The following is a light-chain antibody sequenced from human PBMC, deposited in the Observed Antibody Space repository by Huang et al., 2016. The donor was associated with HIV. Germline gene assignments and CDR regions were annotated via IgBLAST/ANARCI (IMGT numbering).Light chain of an antibody. CDR3: QQYGSSPWT. V-gene: IGKV3-20*01. CDR1: QSVSSSY. J-gene: IGKJ1*01. CDR2: GAS. Sequence: EIVLTQSPGTLSLSPGERATLSCRASQSVSSSYLAWYQQKPGQAPRRLIYGASSRATGIPDMFSGSWSGTDFTLTISRLEAEDVAVYYCQQYGSSPWTFGQGTKVEIK.